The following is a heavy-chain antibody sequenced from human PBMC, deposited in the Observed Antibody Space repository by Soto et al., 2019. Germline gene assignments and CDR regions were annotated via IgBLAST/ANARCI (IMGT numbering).Heavy chain of an antibody. D-gene: IGHD2-2*01. CDR1: GGSISSYY. V-gene: IGHV4-59*01. J-gene: IGHJ6*02. Sequence: SETLSLTCTVSGGSISSYYWSWIRQPPGKGLEWIGYIYCSGSTNYNPSPKSRVTISVDTSKNQFSLKLSSVTAADTAVYYCARDRVCSSTSCYYYYYGMDVWGQGTTVTVSS. CDR3: ARDRVCSSTSCYYYYYGMDV. CDR2: IYCSGST.